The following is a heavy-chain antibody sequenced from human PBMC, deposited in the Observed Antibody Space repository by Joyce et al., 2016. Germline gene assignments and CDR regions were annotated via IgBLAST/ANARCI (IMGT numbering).Heavy chain of an antibody. V-gene: IGHV3-30*18. CDR1: YD. CDR3: AKGAYDANGVDWYFDL. J-gene: IGHJ2*01. D-gene: IGHD5-12*01. Sequence: YDIHWVRQAPGKGLEWVAFISDDGSDKYYADSVKGRFTISRDNSKSTLYLQMSSLRPEDTAVYFCAKGAYDANGVDWYFDLWGRGTLVTVSS. CDR2: ISDDGSDK.